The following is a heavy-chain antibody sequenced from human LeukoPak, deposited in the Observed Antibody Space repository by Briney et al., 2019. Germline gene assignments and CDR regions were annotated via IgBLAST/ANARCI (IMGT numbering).Heavy chain of an antibody. CDR2: INPTGGST. V-gene: IGHV1-46*01. J-gene: IGHJ4*02. D-gene: IGHD2-21*02. Sequence: ASVKVSCKASAYTFTSYYMHWVRQAPGQGLEWMGIINPTGGSTIYAQKFQGRVTMTRDTSTSTVYIELSSLRSEDTAVYYCAKSGGDAIRPFDYWGQGTLVTVSS. CDR3: AKSGGDAIRPFDY. CDR1: AYTFTSYY.